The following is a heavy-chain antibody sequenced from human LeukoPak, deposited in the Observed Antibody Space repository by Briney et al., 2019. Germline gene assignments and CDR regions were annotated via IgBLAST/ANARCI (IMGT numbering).Heavy chain of an antibody. V-gene: IGHV1-69*04. D-gene: IGHD6-25*01. CDR2: IIPIIDII. CDR1: GGTFSSHA. CDR3: ARAASYRGAVDI. Sequence: ASVKVSCKASGGTFSSHAISWVRQAPGQGLEWMGRIIPIIDIINYAQKFQGRVTITADKSTSTAYMELSSLRSEDTAVYFCARAASYRGAVDIWGQGTMVTVSS. J-gene: IGHJ3*02.